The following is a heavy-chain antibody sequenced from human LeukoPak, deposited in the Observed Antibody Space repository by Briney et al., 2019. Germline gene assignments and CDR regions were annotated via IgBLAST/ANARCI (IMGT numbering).Heavy chain of an antibody. CDR2: IWYDGSNK. CDR3: AKDSNPAGYYYIDV. D-gene: IGHD1-14*01. J-gene: IGHJ6*03. CDR1: GFTFSTYG. V-gene: IGHV3-33*06. Sequence: PGRSLRLSCAASGFTFSTYGMYWVRQAPGKGLDWVAVIWYDGSNKYYADSVKGRFTISRDNSKNTLYLQMNSLRAEDTAVYYCAKDSNPAGYYYIDVWGKGTTVTVSS.